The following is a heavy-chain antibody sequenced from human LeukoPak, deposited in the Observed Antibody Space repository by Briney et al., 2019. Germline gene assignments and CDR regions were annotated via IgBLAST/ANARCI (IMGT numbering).Heavy chain of an antibody. V-gene: IGHV4-34*01. CDR1: GGSFSGYY. CDR2: INLSGST. D-gene: IGHD2-2*02. J-gene: IGHJ3*02. CDR3: ASSLYCSSTSCYTVFGPFHALDI. Sequence: PSETLSLTCAVYGGSFSGYYWSWIRPPPGKGLEWIGEINLSGSTTYHPSLKSRVTISVDTSKNQFSLQLSSVTAADTAVYYCASSLYCSSTSCYTVFGPFHALDIWGQGTMVTVSS.